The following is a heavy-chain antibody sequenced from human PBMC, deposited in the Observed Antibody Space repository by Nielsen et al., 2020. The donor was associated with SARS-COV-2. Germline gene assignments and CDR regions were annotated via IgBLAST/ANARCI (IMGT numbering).Heavy chain of an antibody. CDR1: GFTFSSYG. CDR2: IWYDGSNK. Sequence: GGSLRLSCAASGFTFSSYGMHWVRQAPGKGLEWVAVIWYDGSNKYYADSVKGRFTISRDNSKNTLYLQMNSLRAEDTAVYYCARDGYSGYDGFDYWGQGTLVTVSS. CDR3: ARDGYSGYDGFDY. J-gene: IGHJ4*02. V-gene: IGHV3-33*01. D-gene: IGHD5-12*01.